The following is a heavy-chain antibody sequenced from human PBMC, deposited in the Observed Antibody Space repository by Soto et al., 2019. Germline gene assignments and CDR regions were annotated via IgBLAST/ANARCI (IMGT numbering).Heavy chain of an antibody. CDR3: ARGRTRITMVRGVTPIHYDY. J-gene: IGHJ4*02. D-gene: IGHD3-10*01. CDR1: GFTFSSYS. Sequence: PGGSLRLSCAASGFTFSSYSMNWVRQAPGKGLEWVSSISSSSSYIYYADSVKGRFTISRDNAKNSLYLQMNSLRAEDTAVYYCARGRTRITMVRGVTPIHYDYWGQGTLVTVSS. CDR2: ISSSSSYI. V-gene: IGHV3-21*01.